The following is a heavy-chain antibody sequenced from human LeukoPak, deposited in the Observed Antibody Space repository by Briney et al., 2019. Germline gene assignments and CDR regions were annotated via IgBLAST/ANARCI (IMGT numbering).Heavy chain of an antibody. V-gene: IGHV3-43*02. D-gene: IGHD4-17*01. CDR3: AKVYGDDYGAPFDY. J-gene: IGHJ4*02. Sequence: GGSLRLSCAASGFTFHDYDMSWVRQSPGKGLEWVSLISGDGGSTYYADSVKGRFTISRDNSKNSLYLQMNSLRTEDTALYYCAKVYGDDYGAPFDYWGQGTLVTVSS. CDR2: ISGDGGST. CDR1: GFTFHDYD.